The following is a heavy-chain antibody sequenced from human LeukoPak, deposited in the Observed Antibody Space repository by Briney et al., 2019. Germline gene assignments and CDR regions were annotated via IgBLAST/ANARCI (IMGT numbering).Heavy chain of an antibody. D-gene: IGHD3-22*01. Sequence: PSETLSLTCTVSGGSISSGSYYWGWIRQPPGKGLEWIGSVYYSGTTYYNPSLKSRVTISVDTSKNQFSLKLSSVTAADTAVYYCARGVSYDSSGYPKWYFDYWGQGTLVTVSS. CDR1: GGSISSGSYY. CDR2: VYYSGTT. CDR3: ARGVSYDSSGYPKWYFDY. V-gene: IGHV4-39*07. J-gene: IGHJ4*02.